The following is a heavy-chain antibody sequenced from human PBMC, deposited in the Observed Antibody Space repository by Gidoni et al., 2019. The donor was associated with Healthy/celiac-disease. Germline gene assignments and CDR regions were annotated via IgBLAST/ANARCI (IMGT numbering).Heavy chain of an antibody. CDR3: ARDSLRGYCSSTSCYGKGDY. D-gene: IGHD2-2*01. V-gene: IGHV3-21*01. J-gene: IGHJ4*02. Sequence: EVQLVESGGGLVKPGGSLRLCCAASGFTISRYDMNWVRQAPGKGLEWVSSISSSSSYIYYADSVKGRFTISRDNAKNSLYLQMNSLRAEDTAVYYCARDSLRGYCSSTSCYGKGDYWGQGTLVTVSS. CDR2: ISSSSSYI. CDR1: GFTISRYD.